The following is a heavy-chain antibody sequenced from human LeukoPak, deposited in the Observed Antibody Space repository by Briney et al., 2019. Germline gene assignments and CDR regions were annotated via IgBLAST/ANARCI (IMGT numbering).Heavy chain of an antibody. CDR3: AKGAGWLGSYSYFDY. Sequence: PGGSLRLSCGASGFTLSTTAMGWVRQAPGKGLEWVSAIGSGGTTYYSDSVKGRFTISRDNSKNTLYLQMNSLRAEDTAVYYCAKGAGWLGSYSYFDYWGQGTLVTVSS. CDR1: GFTLSTTA. J-gene: IGHJ4*02. V-gene: IGHV3-23*01. D-gene: IGHD3-16*01. CDR2: IGSGGTT.